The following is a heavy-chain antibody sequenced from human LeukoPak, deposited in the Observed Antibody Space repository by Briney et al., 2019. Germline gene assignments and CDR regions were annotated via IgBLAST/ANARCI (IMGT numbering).Heavy chain of an antibody. CDR3: ARENYDYVWGSYQGYYYYYYMDV. D-gene: IGHD3-16*02. J-gene: IGHJ6*03. CDR2: IYYSGST. V-gene: IGHV4-39*07. CDR1: GGSISSSSYY. Sequence: SETLSLTCTVSGGSISSSSYYWGWIRQPPGKGLEWIGSIYYSGSTYYNPSLKSRVTISVDTSKNQFSLKLSSVTAADTAVYYCARENYDYVWGSYQGYYYYYYMDVWGKGTTVTVSS.